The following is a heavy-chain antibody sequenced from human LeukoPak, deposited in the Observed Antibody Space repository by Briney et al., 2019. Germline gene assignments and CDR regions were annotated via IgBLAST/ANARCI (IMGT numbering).Heavy chain of an antibody. V-gene: IGHV4-39*07. CDR2: ISYSGST. CDR3: ARWVGNRNWFDP. J-gene: IGHJ5*02. CDR1: GDSISSGSFL. D-gene: IGHD1-26*01. Sequence: SETLSLTCTVSGDSISSGSFLWGCIRQSPGKGLEWIGSISYSGSTYYNPSLKSRVTVSIDTSKNQFSLKMTSVTAADTAVYYCARWVGNRNWFDPWGQGTLVTVSS.